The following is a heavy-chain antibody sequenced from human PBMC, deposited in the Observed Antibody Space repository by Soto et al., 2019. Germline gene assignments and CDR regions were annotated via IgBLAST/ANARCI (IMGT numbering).Heavy chain of an antibody. CDR1: GFTFSSCS. J-gene: IGHJ4*02. V-gene: IGHV3-21*01. D-gene: IGHD5-18*01. CDR2: ISSSSSYI. Sequence: EVQLVESGGGLVQPGGSLRLSCASSGFTFSSCSMNWVRQAPGKGLEWVSSISSSSSYIYYADSVKGRFTISRDNAKNSLYLQMNSLRAEDTAVYYCAKTQGGYSYGQGDYWGQGTLVTVSS. CDR3: AKTQGGYSYGQGDY.